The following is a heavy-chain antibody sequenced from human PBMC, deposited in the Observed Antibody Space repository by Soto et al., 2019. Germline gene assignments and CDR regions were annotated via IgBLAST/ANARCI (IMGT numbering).Heavy chain of an antibody. CDR1: GGSISSSSYY. CDR3: ARHSLSLTIFGVILTLGAFDI. D-gene: IGHD3-3*01. Sequence: PSETLSLTCTVSGGSISSSSYYWGWIRQPPGKGLEWIGSIYYSGSTYYNPSLKSRVTISVDTSKNQFSLRLSSVTAADTAVYYCARHSLSLTIFGVILTLGAFDIWGQGTMVTVSS. J-gene: IGHJ3*02. CDR2: IYYSGST. V-gene: IGHV4-39*01.